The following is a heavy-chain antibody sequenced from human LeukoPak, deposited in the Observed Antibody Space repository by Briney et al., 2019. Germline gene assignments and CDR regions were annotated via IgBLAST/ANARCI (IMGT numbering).Heavy chain of an antibody. J-gene: IGHJ4*02. CDR2: INPNNGDT. D-gene: IGHD3-3*01. CDR1: GYNFPGYD. V-gene: IGHV1-2*02. Sequence: ASVKVPCKASGYNFPGYDIHWLRQAPRPRIEGMGWINPNNGDTNYAQKFQGRVTMTRDTSVSTAFMELSTLKSDDAAVYYCARGIPSFSLFGMVIYWGQGTLLTVSS. CDR3: ARGIPSFSLFGMVIY.